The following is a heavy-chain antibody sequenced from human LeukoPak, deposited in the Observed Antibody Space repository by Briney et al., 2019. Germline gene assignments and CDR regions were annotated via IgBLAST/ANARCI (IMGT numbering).Heavy chain of an antibody. CDR2: IYYSGST. CDR3: ARDRKYQLLPFDY. J-gene: IGHJ4*02. CDR1: GGSISSSSYY. D-gene: IGHD2-2*01. Sequence: SETLSLTCTVAGGSISSSSYYWSWIRQPPGKGLEWIGSIYYSGSTYYNPSLKSRVTISVDTSKNQFSLKLSSVTAADTAVYYCARDRKYQLLPFDYWGQGTLVTVSS. V-gene: IGHV4-39*07.